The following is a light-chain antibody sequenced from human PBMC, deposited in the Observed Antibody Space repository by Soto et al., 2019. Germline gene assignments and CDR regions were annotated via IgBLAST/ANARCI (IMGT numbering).Light chain of an antibody. CDR2: GAS. Sequence: DIQLTQSPPTLSASVGDRVTITCRARQRIRYYLAWYQQMPGKAPKLLIYGASSLQSGVPSRFSGSGSGTEFTLTISSLQPDDFATYFCQHHNSYSQTFGQGTKVEIK. V-gene: IGKV1-5*01. J-gene: IGKJ1*01. CDR1: QRIRYY. CDR3: QHHNSYSQT.